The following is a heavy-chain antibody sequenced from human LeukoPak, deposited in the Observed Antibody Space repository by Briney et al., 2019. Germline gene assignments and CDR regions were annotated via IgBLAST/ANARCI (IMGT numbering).Heavy chain of an antibody. CDR1: GFTFSSYG. CDR3: AKDRGYYDSSGSDY. V-gene: IGHV3-30*18. J-gene: IGHJ4*02. CDR2: ISYDGSNK. D-gene: IGHD3-22*01. Sequence: PGRSLRLSCAASGFTFSSYGMHWVSQAPGKGLEWVAVISYDGSNKYYADSVKGRFTISRDNSKNTLYLQMNSLRAEDTAVYYCAKDRGYYDSSGSDYWGQGTLVTVSS.